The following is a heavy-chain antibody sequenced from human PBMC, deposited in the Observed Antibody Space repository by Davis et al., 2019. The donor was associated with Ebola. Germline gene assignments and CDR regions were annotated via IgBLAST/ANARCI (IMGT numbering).Heavy chain of an antibody. CDR2: INPNIGGP. Sequence: ASVQVSCKASGYTFTGYYMHWVRQAPGPGLEWTGWINPNIGGPNYAQKFQGRVTMTRDTSISTAYMDLSRLRSDDTAVYYCARAVAGGSVDYWGQGTLVTVSS. CDR3: ARAVAGGSVDY. J-gene: IGHJ4*02. CDR1: GYTFTGYY. V-gene: IGHV1-2*02. D-gene: IGHD3-10*01.